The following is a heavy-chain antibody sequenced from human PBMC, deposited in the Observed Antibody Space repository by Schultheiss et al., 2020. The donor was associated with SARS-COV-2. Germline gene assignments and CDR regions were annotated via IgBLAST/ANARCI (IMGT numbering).Heavy chain of an antibody. Sequence: SQTLSLTCAVSGYSISSGYYWGWIRQPPGKGLEWIGSIYHSGSTYYNPSLKSRVTISVDTSKNQFSLKLSSVTAADTAVYYCARLTGTTPNFDYWGQGTLVTVSS. V-gene: IGHV4-38-2*01. D-gene: IGHD1-7*01. CDR3: ARLTGTTPNFDY. J-gene: IGHJ4*02. CDR2: IYHSGST. CDR1: GYSISSGYY.